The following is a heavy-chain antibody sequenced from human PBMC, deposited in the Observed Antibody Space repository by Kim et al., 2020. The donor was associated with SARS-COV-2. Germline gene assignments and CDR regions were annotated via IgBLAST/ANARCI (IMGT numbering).Heavy chain of an antibody. CDR3: ARGGLRPFHY. Sequence: NEKYYVGSVRGRFHISRDNDKHSLYVQVNSRRAEDTAVYYCARGGLRPFHYWGQGTLVTVSA. J-gene: IGHJ4*02. D-gene: IGHD4-17*01. CDR2: NEK. V-gene: IGHV3-7*03.